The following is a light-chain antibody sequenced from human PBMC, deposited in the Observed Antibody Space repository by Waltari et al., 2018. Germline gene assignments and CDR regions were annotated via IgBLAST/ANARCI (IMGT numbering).Light chain of an antibody. Sequence: QSALTQPASVSGSPGQSITISCTGTTSDIGGYNYVSWYQQHPGRAPKLMIYDVTGGPSGISIRSAGSKSGNTASLTISGLRAEDEAYYYCTSYTTTSTLVLFGGGTKLTVL. CDR3: TSYTTTSTLVL. V-gene: IGLV2-14*03. CDR1: TSDIGGYNY. CDR2: DVT. J-gene: IGLJ2*01.